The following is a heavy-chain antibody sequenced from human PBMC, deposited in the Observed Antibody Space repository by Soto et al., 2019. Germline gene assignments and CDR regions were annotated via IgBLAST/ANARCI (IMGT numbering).Heavy chain of an antibody. J-gene: IGHJ5*02. Sequence: GGSLRLSCAASGFTFSSYAMSWVRQAPGKGLEWVSAISGSGGSTYYADSVKGRCTIARDHAKNTLYLQMNSLRAEDTAVYYCAKSVPVDCSGGSCCPGWFAPWGQGTLVTVSS. D-gene: IGHD2-15*01. CDR3: AKSVPVDCSGGSCCPGWFAP. CDR2: ISGSGGST. CDR1: GFTFSSYA. V-gene: IGHV3-23*01.